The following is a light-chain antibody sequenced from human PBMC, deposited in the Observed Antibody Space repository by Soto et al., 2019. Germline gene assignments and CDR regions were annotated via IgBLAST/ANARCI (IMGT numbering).Light chain of an antibody. J-gene: IGLJ3*02. CDR3: SSSAGIYHYLV. V-gene: IGLV1-40*01. CDR2: GNR. CDR1: SSNIGAGFD. Sequence: QSVLTQPPSVSGAPGQRVTISCAGSSSNIGAGFDVHWYQHLPGTAPKLLIYGNRNRPSGVPDRFSGSKSGYTASLTVSGLQTEDEAFYYCSSSAGIYHYLVFGGGTKLTVL.